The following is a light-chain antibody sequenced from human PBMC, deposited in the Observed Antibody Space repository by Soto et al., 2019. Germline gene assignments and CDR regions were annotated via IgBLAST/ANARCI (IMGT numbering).Light chain of an antibody. Sequence: EIVLTQSPGTLSLSPGERATLSCRSSQSVSSSYLAWYQQKPGQAPRLLIYDASNRATGIPDRFSGSGSGTYFTLTISRLEPEDFAVYYWQRYGNSPTFGQGTKVEIK. CDR1: QSVSSSY. CDR3: QRYGNSPT. J-gene: IGKJ1*01. V-gene: IGKV3-20*01. CDR2: DAS.